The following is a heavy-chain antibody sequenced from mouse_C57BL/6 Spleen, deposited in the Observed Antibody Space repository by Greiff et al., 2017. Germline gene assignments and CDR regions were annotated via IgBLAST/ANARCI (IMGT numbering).Heavy chain of an antibody. CDR2: IDPNSGGT. J-gene: IGHJ4*01. Sequence: VQLQQPGAELVKPGASVKLSCKASGYTFTSYWMHWVKQRPGRGLEWIGRIDPNSGGTKYNEKFKSKATLTVDKPSSTAYMQLSSLTSEDSAVYYCAKSSFITTVVATGDYAMDYWGQGTSVTVSS. CDR3: AKSSFITTVVATGDYAMDY. D-gene: IGHD1-1*01. V-gene: IGHV1-72*01. CDR1: GYTFTSYW.